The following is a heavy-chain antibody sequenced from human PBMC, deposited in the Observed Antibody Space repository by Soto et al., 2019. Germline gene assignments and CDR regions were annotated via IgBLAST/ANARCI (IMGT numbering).Heavy chain of an antibody. V-gene: IGHV4-59*08. Sequence: SETLSLTCTVSGGSISSYSWIWTRPPPGKGLEWIGYIYYSGSTHYNPSLTSRVTISVDTSKNQFSLTLSSVTAAATAVYYCATMGIPGTGLYCVVYWCQGTLVTVSS. J-gene: IGHJ4*02. D-gene: IGHD3-10*01. CDR2: IYYSGST. CDR3: ATMGIPGTGLYCVVY. CDR1: GGSISSYS.